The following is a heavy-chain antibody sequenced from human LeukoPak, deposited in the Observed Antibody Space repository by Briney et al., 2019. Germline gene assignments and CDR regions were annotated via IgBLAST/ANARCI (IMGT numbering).Heavy chain of an antibody. CDR1: GFTFSSYG. CDR3: AKGSYYYYYMDV. Sequence: GGSLRLSCAASGFTFSSYGMSWVRQAPGKGLEWVSAISGSGDRTYYADSVKGRFTISRDNSKNTLYLQMNSLRAEDTAVYYCAKGSYYYYYMDVWGKGTTVTISS. CDR2: ISGSGDRT. V-gene: IGHV3-23*01. J-gene: IGHJ6*03.